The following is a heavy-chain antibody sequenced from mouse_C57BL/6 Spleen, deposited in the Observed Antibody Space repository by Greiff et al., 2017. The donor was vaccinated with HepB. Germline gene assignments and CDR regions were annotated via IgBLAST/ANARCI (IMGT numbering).Heavy chain of an antibody. D-gene: IGHD1-3*01. CDR3: ARGGSKEGFDY. J-gene: IGHJ2*01. CDR2: INPSSGYT. V-gene: IGHV1-4*01. Sequence: QVQLKQSGAELARPGASVKMSCKASGYTFTSYTMHWVKQRPGQGLEWIGYINPSSGYTKYNQKFKDKATLTADKSSSTAYMQLSSLTCEDSAVYYCARGGSKEGFDYWGQGTTLTVSS. CDR1: GYTFTSYT.